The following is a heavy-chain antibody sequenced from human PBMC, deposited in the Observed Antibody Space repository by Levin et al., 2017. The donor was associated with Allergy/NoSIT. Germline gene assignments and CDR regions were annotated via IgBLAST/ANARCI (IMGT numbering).Heavy chain of an antibody. CDR3: ATVHQEETYYFDH. V-gene: IGHV4-34*01. CDR1: GGSFSGYY. CDR2: INHSGST. Sequence: SETLSLTCAVYGGSFSGYYWRWIRQPPGKGLEWIGDINHSGSTNYNPSLKSRVTISVDTSKNQLSLKMSSVTAADTAVYYCATVHQEETYYFDHWGQGTLVTVSS. J-gene: IGHJ4*02.